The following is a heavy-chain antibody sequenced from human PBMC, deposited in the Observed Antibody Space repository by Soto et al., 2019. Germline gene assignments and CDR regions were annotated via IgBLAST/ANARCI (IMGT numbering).Heavy chain of an antibody. CDR1: GFTFSTSG. CDR2: ISGSGDYT. V-gene: IGHV3-23*01. D-gene: IGHD4-17*01. J-gene: IGHJ3*02. CDR3: ANHGGFDI. Sequence: EVQLLESGGGLVQPGGSLRLSCAASGFTFSTSGMSWVRQAPGKGLEWVSSISGSGDYTNYADSVKGRFTISRDNSKNTLYLQINSLTAEDPAVYYCANHGGFDIWGQGTMVAVSS.